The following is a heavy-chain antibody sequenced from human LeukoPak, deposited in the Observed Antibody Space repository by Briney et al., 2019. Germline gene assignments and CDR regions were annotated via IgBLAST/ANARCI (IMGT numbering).Heavy chain of an antibody. CDR1: GGSFSGYY. CDR3: ARDRITMVRGVISPKQYYYYGMDV. CDR2: INHSGST. D-gene: IGHD3-10*01. V-gene: IGHV4-34*01. J-gene: IGHJ6*02. Sequence: SETLSLTCAGYGGSFSGYYWSWIRQPPGKGLEWIGEINHSGSTNYNPSLKSRVTISVDTSKNQFSLKLSSVTAADTAVYYCARDRITMVRGVISPKQYYYYGMDVWGQGTTVTVSS.